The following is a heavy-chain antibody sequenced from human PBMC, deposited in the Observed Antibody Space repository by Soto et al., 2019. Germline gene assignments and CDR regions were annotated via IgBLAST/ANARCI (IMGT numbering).Heavy chain of an antibody. CDR2: ISYDGSNK. CDR1: GFTFSSYA. J-gene: IGHJ6*02. Sequence: GGSLRLSCAASGFTFSSYAMHWVRQAPGKGLEWVAVISYDGSNKYYADSVKGRFTISRDNSKNTLYLQMNSLRAEDTAVYYCARSAVAGRSNYYYYGMDVWGQGTTVTVSS. V-gene: IGHV3-30-3*01. CDR3: ARSAVAGRSNYYYYGMDV. D-gene: IGHD6-19*01.